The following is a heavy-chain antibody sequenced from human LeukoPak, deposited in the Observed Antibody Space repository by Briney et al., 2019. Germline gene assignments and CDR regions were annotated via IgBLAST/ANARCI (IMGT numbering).Heavy chain of an antibody. J-gene: IGHJ6*03. CDR3: ARGRELWFGELLFPDYYYYYMDV. D-gene: IGHD3-10*01. Sequence: ASVKVSCKASGYTFTSYAMNWVRQAPGQGLEWMGWINTNTGNPTYAQGFTGRFVFSLDTSVSTAYLQISSLKAEDTAVYYCARGRELWFGELLFPDYYYYYMDVWGKGTTVTVSS. CDR2: INTNTGNP. V-gene: IGHV7-4-1*02. CDR1: GYTFTSYA.